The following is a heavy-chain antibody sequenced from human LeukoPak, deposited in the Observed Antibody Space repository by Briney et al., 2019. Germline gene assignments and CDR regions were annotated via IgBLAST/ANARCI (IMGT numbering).Heavy chain of an antibody. D-gene: IGHD5-12*01. Sequence: ASVKVSCKASGGTFSSYAISWVRQAPGQGLEWMGGIIPIFGTANYAQKFQGRVTITADESTSTAYTELSSLRSEDTAVYYCARGEGGYDYAPPQYYYGMDVWGQGTTVTVSS. CDR1: GGTFSSYA. CDR3: ARGEGGYDYAPPQYYYGMDV. V-gene: IGHV1-69*13. J-gene: IGHJ6*02. CDR2: IIPIFGTA.